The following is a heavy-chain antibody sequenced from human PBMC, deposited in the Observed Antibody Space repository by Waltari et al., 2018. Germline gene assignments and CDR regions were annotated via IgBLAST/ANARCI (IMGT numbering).Heavy chain of an antibody. D-gene: IGHD3-10*01. V-gene: IGHV3-23*04. Sequence: EVQLVESGGGLVQPGGSLRLSCAASGFTFSSYAMRWVRQAPGQGLEWVSAISGSGGSTYYADAGKGRFTISRENSKNTLYLQMNSLRAEDTAVYYCAKPTQRLGVYYFDYWGQGTLVTVSS. CDR3: AKPTQRLGVYYFDY. CDR2: ISGSGGST. J-gene: IGHJ4*02. CDR1: GFTFSSYA.